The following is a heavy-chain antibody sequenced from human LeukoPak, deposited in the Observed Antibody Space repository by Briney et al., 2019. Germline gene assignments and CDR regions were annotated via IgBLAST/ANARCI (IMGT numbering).Heavy chain of an antibody. V-gene: IGHV3-11*01. J-gene: IGHJ6*03. D-gene: IGHD2-15*01. CDR3: ARVLRYCSGGNCYSGGLGYMDV. Sequence: GGSLRLSCAASGFTFSDYNMRWIRQAPGKGLEWVSSISRSGSTKYYADSVRGRFTISRDNAKNSLFLQMNSLRAEDTAVYYCARVLRYCSGGNCYSGGLGYMDVWGKGTTVTISS. CDR2: ISRSGSTK. CDR1: GFTFSDYN.